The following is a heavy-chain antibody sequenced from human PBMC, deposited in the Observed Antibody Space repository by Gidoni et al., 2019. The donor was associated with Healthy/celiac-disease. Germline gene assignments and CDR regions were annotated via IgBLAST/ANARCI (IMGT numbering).Heavy chain of an antibody. D-gene: IGHD6-13*01. V-gene: IGHV3-30*18. Sequence: QVQLVESGGGVVQPGRSLRLSCAASGFTFSSYGMNGVRQAPGKGLEWVAVISYDGSNKYYEDSVKGRFTISRDNSKNTLYLQMNSLRAEDTAVYYCAKDRDSSSENWFDPWGQGTLVTVSS. CDR3: AKDRDSSSENWFDP. CDR2: ISYDGSNK. CDR1: GFTFSSYG. J-gene: IGHJ5*02.